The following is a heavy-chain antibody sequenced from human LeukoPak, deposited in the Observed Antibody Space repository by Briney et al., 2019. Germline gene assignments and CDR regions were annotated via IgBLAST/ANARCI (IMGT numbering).Heavy chain of an antibody. V-gene: IGHV4-59*11. J-gene: IGHJ3*01. CDR1: RGSFTTHY. D-gene: IGHD3-22*01. CDR2: HTYIRST. CDR3: ASASISMNAFDA. Sequence: SETLSLTSTVSRGSFTTHYWSWIRHPPREGLEGLGYHTYIRSTNHNPSLKTRVTISLNSSKNQVSLMLTSMTAADTAVYYCASASISMNAFDAWGQGTMVTVSS.